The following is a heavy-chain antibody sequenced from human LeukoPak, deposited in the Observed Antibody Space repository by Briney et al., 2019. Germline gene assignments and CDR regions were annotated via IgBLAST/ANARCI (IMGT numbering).Heavy chain of an antibody. CDR1: GYTFTSYG. J-gene: IGHJ4*02. CDR2: ISAYNCNT. V-gene: IGHV1-18*01. Sequence: ASVKVSCKASGYTFTSYGISWVRQAPGQGLEWMGWISAYNCNTNYAQKLQGRVTMTTDTSTSTAYMELRSLRSDDTAVYYCARDQVPHIVLVTATLDCWGQGTLVTVSS. D-gene: IGHD2-21*02. CDR3: ARDQVPHIVLVTATLDC.